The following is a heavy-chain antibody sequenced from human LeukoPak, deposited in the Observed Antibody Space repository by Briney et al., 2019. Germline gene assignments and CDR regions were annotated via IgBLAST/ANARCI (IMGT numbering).Heavy chain of an antibody. CDR2: IWYDGSNK. CDR1: GFTFSSYG. J-gene: IGHJ4*02. D-gene: IGHD3-22*01. CDR3: AKDCKSYYDSSGYPCDY. Sequence: GRSLRLSCAASGFTFSSYGMHWVRQAPGEGLEWVAVIWYDGSNKYYADSVKGRFTISRDNSKNTLYLQMNSLRAEDTAVYYCAKDCKSYYDSSGYPCDYWGQGTLVTVSS. V-gene: IGHV3-33*06.